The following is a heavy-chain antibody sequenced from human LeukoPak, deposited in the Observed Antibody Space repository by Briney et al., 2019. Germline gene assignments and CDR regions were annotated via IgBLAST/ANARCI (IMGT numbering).Heavy chain of an antibody. CDR3: ARGDFWSGDYTDAFDV. Sequence: PGGSLRLSCAASGFTFSNYWMRWVRQAPGKGREWVANIKPDGSEKYYVDSVKGRFSISRDNVRHALYLQMHSLRVGDTALYYCARGDFWSGDYTDAFDVWGQGTMVTVSS. D-gene: IGHD3-3*01. V-gene: IGHV3-7*04. CDR1: GFTFSNYW. J-gene: IGHJ3*01. CDR2: IKPDGSEK.